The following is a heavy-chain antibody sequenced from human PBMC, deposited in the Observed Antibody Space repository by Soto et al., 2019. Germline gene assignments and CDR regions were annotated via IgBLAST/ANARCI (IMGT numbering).Heavy chain of an antibody. V-gene: IGHV4-59*08. Sequence: QVQLQESGPGLVKPSETLSLTCNVSGGSIDTYYWSWIRQPPGKGLEWIGYIYYSGSTNYNPSLQSRLTISVDTSKNQFSLKLNFVTAADTAVYYCARGSASLHFWGQGTLVTVSS. CDR3: ARGSASLHF. D-gene: IGHD3-10*01. CDR2: IYYSGST. CDR1: GGSIDTYY. J-gene: IGHJ4*02.